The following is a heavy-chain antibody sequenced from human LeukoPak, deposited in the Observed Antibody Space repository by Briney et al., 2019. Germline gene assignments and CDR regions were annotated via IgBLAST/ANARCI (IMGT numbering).Heavy chain of an antibody. CDR2: ISSNGGST. V-gene: IGHV3-64D*06. Sequence: PGGSLRLSCAASGFTFSSYWMNWVRQAPGKGLEYVSAISSNGGSTYYADSVKGRFTISRDNSKNTLYLQMNSLRAEDTAVYYCAKSVGTYYDFWSGYLSWGQGTLVTVSS. CDR1: GFTFSSYW. CDR3: AKSVGTYYDFWSGYLS. D-gene: IGHD3-3*01. J-gene: IGHJ4*02.